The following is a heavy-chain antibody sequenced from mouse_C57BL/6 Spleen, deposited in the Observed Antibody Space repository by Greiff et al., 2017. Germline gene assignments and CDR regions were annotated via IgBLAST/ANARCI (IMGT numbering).Heavy chain of an antibody. Sequence: EVKLMESGGGLVQPKGSLKLSCAASGFSFNTYAMNWVRQAPGKGLEWVARIRSKSNNYATYYADSVKDRFTISRDDSESMLYLQMNNLKTEDTAMYYCVRGTGTDYFDYWGQGTTLTVSS. J-gene: IGHJ2*01. CDR2: IRSKSNNYAT. V-gene: IGHV10-1*01. CDR3: VRGTGTDYFDY. CDR1: GFSFNTYA. D-gene: IGHD4-1*01.